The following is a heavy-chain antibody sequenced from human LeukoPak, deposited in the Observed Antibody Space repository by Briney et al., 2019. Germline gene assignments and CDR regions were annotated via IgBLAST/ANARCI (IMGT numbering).Heavy chain of an antibody. CDR1: GFTSSSYA. Sequence: GGSLRLSCAASGFTSSSYAMTWVRRTPGEGLEWVSSISISGDTTYYADSVKGRFTISRDNSRNTVYLQMNSLRAEDTAVYYCAKDGRTWVYWGQGTLVTVSS. D-gene: IGHD7-27*01. CDR2: ISISGDTT. J-gene: IGHJ4*02. V-gene: IGHV3-23*01. CDR3: AKDGRTWVY.